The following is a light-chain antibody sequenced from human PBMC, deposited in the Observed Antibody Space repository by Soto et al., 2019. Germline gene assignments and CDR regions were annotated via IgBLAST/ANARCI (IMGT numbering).Light chain of an antibody. CDR1: SSDVGSYNY. CDR3: CSYSGSDSLL. CDR2: DVS. J-gene: IGLJ2*01. V-gene: IGLV2-11*01. Sequence: QSVLTQPRSVSGSPGESVTISCSGTSSDVGSYNYVSWYQQYPGKAPKVMIYDVSERPSEVPVRFSGSKSGNTASLTISGLQAEDEAEYFGCSYSGSDSLLFGGGTKLTVL.